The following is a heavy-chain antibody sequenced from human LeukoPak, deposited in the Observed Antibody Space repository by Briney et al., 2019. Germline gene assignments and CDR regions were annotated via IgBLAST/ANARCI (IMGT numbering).Heavy chain of an antibody. CDR1: GFTFSSYA. CDR2: ISGSGGST. V-gene: IGHV3-23*01. D-gene: IGHD3-22*01. J-gene: IGHJ5*02. CDR3: AKGYYDSSGYNWFDP. Sequence: GASLRLSCAASGFTFSSYAMSWVRQAPGKGLEWVSAISGSGGSTYYADSVKGRFTISRDNPKNTLYLQMNSLRAEDTAVYYCAKGYYDSSGYNWFDPWGQGTLVTVSS.